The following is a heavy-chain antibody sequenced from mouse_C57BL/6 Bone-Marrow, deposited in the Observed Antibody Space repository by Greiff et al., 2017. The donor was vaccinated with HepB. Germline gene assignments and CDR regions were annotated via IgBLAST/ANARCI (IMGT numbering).Heavy chain of an antibody. D-gene: IGHD2-4*01. Sequence: EVKLMESGGGLVKPGGSLKLSCAASGFTFSDYGMHWVRQAPEKGLEWVAYISSGSSTIYYADTVKGRFTISRDNAKNTLFLQMTSLRSEDTAMYYCARGGDYDVDYWGQGTTLTVSS. CDR2: ISSGSSTI. V-gene: IGHV5-17*01. CDR3: ARGGDYDVDY. CDR1: GFTFSDYG. J-gene: IGHJ2*01.